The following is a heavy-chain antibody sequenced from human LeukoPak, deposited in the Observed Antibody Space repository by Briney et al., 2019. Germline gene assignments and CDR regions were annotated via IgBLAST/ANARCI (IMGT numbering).Heavy chain of an antibody. J-gene: IGHJ4*02. CDR3: ARDQRVTGRPDIDY. V-gene: IGHV3-74*03. CDR1: GFTFRNHW. Sequence: GGSLRLSRAASGFTFRNHWMHWVRQTPGKGLVWVSRISGDGSSTTYADSVKGRFTISRDNAKNTLYLQMNNLRAEDTAMYYCARDQRVTGRPDIDYWGQGTLVIVSS. CDR2: ISGDGSST. D-gene: IGHD6-6*01.